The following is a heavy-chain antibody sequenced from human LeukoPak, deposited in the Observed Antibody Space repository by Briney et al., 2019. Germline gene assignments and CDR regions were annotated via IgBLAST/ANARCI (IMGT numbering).Heavy chain of an antibody. CDR2: IYYSGST. D-gene: IGHD6-13*01. CDR3: ARSGGSRSWYAESIGLDY. J-gene: IGHJ4*02. CDR1: GGSISSYY. V-gene: IGHV4-59*01. Sequence: PSETLSLTCTVSGGSISSYYWSWIRQPPGKGLEWIGYIYYSGSTNYNPSLKSRVTISVDTSKNQFSLKLSSVTAADTAVYYCARSGGSRSWYAESIGLDYWGQGTLVTVAS.